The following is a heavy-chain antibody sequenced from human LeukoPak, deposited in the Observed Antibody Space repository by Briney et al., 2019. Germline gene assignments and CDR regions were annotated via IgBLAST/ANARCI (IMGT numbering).Heavy chain of an antibody. D-gene: IGHD2-21*01. CDR3: ARDDGIGAFDI. CDR1: GFTFSDYY. CDR2: ISSSSSYI. V-gene: IGHV3-11*06. Sequence: SGGSLRLSCAASGFTFSDYYMSWIRQAPGKGLEWVSSISSSSSYIYYADSVKGRFTISRDNAKNSLYLQMNSLRAEDTAVYYCARDDGIGAFDIWGQGTMVTVSS. J-gene: IGHJ3*02.